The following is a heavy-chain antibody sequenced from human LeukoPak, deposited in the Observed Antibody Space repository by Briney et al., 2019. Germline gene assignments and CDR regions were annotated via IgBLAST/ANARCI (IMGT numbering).Heavy chain of an antibody. CDR1: GGSISSTNW. CDR3: AREGGFYRPLDY. D-gene: IGHD3-3*01. CDR2: VHLDGRT. V-gene: IGHV4-4*02. J-gene: IGHJ4*02. Sequence: PSETLSPTCGVSGGSISSTNWWTWVRQPPGKGLEWIGEVHLDGRTNYNPSLESRLTMSVDFSENHISLKLTSVTAADTAVYYCAREGGFYRPLDYSGQGTLVTVSS.